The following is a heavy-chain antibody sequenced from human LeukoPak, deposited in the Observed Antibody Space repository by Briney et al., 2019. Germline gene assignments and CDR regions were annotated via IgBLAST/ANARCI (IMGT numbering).Heavy chain of an antibody. CDR1: VYTLTSYD. V-gene: IGHV1-8*01. J-gene: IGHJ6*03. CDR3: ARGAGYCSSTSCYGSYYYMDV. Sequence: ASVKVSCEPSVYTLTSYDINWVRQTTGQGLEWIGWMNPNRDNTGYAQKFQVRVTMTRNTSISTAYMELSSLRSEDTAVYYCARGAGYCSSTSCYGSYYYMDVWGKGTTVTVSS. CDR2: MNPNRDNT. D-gene: IGHD2-2*01.